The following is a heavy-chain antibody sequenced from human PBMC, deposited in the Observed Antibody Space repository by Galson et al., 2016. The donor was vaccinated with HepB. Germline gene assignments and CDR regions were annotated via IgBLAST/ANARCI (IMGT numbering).Heavy chain of an antibody. CDR3: AKERLVRRIFDH. CDR1: GFVFSNFG. CDR2: ISTRRTT. V-gene: IGHV3-23*01. D-gene: IGHD1-1*01. J-gene: IGHJ4*02. Sequence: SLRLSCAASGFVFSNFGLSWVRQAPGKGPEWVASISTRRTTYYSDSVQGRFTISRDNSNNTLYLQMNGLRAEDPAVYNCAKERLVRRIFDHGGQGTLLTVSS.